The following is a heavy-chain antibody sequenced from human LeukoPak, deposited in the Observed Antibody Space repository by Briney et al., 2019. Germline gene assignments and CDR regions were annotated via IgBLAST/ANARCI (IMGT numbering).Heavy chain of an antibody. D-gene: IGHD6-19*01. V-gene: IGHV1-2*02. CDR3: ARDSKVAGTIPFDY. Sequence: ASVKVSCKASGYTFTGYYMHWVRQAPGHGLEWMGWINPNSGGTNYAQKFQGRVTMTRDTSISTAYMELSRLRADDPAVHYCARDSKVAGTIPFDYWGQGTLVTVSS. J-gene: IGHJ4*02. CDR1: GYTFTGYY. CDR2: INPNSGGT.